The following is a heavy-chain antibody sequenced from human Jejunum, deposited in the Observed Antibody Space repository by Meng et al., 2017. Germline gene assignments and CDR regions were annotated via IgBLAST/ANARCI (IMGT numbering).Heavy chain of an antibody. D-gene: IGHD7-27*01. CDR2: ISNSAT. CDR1: GSSFSSYE. J-gene: IGHJ6*02. V-gene: IGHV3-48*03. Sequence: GGSLRPSCAVSGSSFSSYEMSWVRQAPGKGLEWISHISNSATNYADTVKGRFTISRDNAKSSLYLQMNSLRAADTAIYYCAGRWGYDYGLDVWGQGTTVTVSS. CDR3: AGRWGYDYGLDV.